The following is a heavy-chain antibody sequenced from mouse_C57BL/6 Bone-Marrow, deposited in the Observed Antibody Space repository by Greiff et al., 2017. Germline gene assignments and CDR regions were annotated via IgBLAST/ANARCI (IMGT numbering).Heavy chain of an antibody. CDR1: GYTFTSYW. CDR2: IDPSDSYT. Sequence: QVQLKQSGAELVKHGASVKLSCKASGYTFTSYWMQWVKQRPGQGLEWIGEIDPSDSYTNYNQKFKGKATLTVDTSSSTAYMQLSSLTSEDSAVYYCAREGGGFAYWGQGTLVTVSA. J-gene: IGHJ3*01. CDR3: AREGGGFAY. V-gene: IGHV1-50*01.